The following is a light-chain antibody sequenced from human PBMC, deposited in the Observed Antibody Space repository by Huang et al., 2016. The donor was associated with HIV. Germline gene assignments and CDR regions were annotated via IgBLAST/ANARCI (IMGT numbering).Light chain of an antibody. Sequence: ENVLTQSPGTRSLSPGERATLSCRASQRVNDNYLAWYQQKPGQAPRLLIYGASTRATGTPDIFRGSGSGTDFTLTIIRLAPEDFAVYYCQQYGSSGTFGQGTRVDI. CDR1: QRVNDNY. CDR3: QQYGSSGT. J-gene: IGKJ1*01. CDR2: GAS. V-gene: IGKV3-20*01.